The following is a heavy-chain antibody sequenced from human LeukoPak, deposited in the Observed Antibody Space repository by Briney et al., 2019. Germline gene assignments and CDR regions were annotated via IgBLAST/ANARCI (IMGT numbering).Heavy chain of an antibody. Sequence: SETLSLTCNVSGASMSSNYWSWIRQPPGKGLEWNGYIYHSGNTNYSPSLESRVTMSVDESKNQFSLRVHFVSAADTAVYYCASTRRAAVAGRFDSWGQGTLVTVSS. V-gene: IGHV4-4*09. J-gene: IGHJ4*02. CDR3: ASTRRAAVAGRFDS. CDR2: IYHSGNT. D-gene: IGHD6-19*01. CDR1: GASMSSNY.